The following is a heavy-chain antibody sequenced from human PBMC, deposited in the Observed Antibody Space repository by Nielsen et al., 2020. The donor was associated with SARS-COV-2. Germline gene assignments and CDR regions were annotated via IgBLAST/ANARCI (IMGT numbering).Heavy chain of an antibody. V-gene: IGHV3-7*05. Sequence: GGSLRLSCAASGFTFSSYWMSWVRQAPGKGLEWVANIKQDGSEKYYVDSVKGRFTISRDNAKNSLYLQMNSLRAEDTAVYYCARADYYGSGSYYDYYYYYYMDVWGKGTTVTVSS. CDR3: ARADYYGSGSYYDYYYYYYMDV. CDR1: GFTFSSYW. J-gene: IGHJ6*03. D-gene: IGHD3-10*01. CDR2: IKQDGSEK.